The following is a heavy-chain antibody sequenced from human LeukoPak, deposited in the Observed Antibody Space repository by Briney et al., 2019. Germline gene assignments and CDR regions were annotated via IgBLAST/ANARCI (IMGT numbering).Heavy chain of an antibody. CDR3: ARGITRFVAALYFQH. J-gene: IGHJ1*01. CDR1: GYTFTSYA. D-gene: IGHD3-16*01. Sequence: ASVKVSCKASGYTFTSYAMNWVRQAPGQGLEWMVWINTNTGNPTYAQGFTGRFVFSLDTSVSTAYLQISSLKAEDTAVYYCARGITRFVAALYFQHWGQGTLVTVSS. V-gene: IGHV7-4-1*02. CDR2: INTNTGNP.